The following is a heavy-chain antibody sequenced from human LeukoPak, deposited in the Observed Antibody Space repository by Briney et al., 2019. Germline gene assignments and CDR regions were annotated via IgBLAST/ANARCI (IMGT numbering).Heavy chain of an antibody. CDR2: INPSGGST. V-gene: IGHV1-46*01. Sequence: ASVKVSCKASGYTFTSYYMHWVRQAPGQGLEWMGIINPSGGSTSYAQKFQGRVTMTRDTSTSTVHMELSSLRSEDTAVYYCARDQHPVVAAPKSRYYYYYMDVWGKGTTVTVSS. D-gene: IGHD2-15*01. CDR1: GYTFTSYY. J-gene: IGHJ6*03. CDR3: ARDQHPVVAAPKSRYYYYYMDV.